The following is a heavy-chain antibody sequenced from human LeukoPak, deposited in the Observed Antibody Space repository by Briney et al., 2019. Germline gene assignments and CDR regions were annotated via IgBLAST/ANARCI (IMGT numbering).Heavy chain of an antibody. D-gene: IGHD3-3*01. Sequence: PGGSLRLSCAASEFTFSSYSMNWVRQAPGKGLEWVSSISSSSTYIYYADSVKGRFTISRDNAKNSLYLQMNSLRAEDAAVYYCARDKGTERLLPRGDWYFDLWGRGTLVTVSS. CDR2: ISSSSTYI. V-gene: IGHV3-21*01. CDR3: ARDKGTERLLPRGDWYFDL. J-gene: IGHJ2*01. CDR1: EFTFSSYS.